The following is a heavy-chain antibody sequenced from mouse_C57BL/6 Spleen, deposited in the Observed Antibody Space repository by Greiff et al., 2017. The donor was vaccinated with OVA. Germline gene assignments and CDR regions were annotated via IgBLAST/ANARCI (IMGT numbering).Heavy chain of an antibody. CDR2: IDPSDSYT. V-gene: IGHV1-69*01. D-gene: IGHD2-2*01. CDR1: GYTFTSYW. Sequence: VQLQQPGAELVMPGASVKLSCKASGYTFTSYWMHWVKQRPGQGLEWIGEIDPSDSYTNYNQKFKGKSTLTVDKSSSTAYMQLSSLTSEDSAVYYCARTYGYGSWFAYWGQGTLVTVSA. J-gene: IGHJ3*01. CDR3: ARTYGYGSWFAY.